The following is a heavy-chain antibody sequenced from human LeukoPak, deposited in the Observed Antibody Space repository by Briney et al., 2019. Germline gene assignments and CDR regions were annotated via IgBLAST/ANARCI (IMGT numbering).Heavy chain of an antibody. CDR1: GGPFSGYY. Sequence: SETLSLTCAVYGGPFSGYYWSWIRQPPGKGLEWIGEINHSGSTNYNPSLKSRVTISVDTSKNQFSLKLSSVTAADTAVYYCARDGGYCSSTSCSPPFDYWGQGTLVTVSS. CDR3: ARDGGYCSSTSCSPPFDY. J-gene: IGHJ4*02. D-gene: IGHD2-2*01. CDR2: INHSGST. V-gene: IGHV4-34*01.